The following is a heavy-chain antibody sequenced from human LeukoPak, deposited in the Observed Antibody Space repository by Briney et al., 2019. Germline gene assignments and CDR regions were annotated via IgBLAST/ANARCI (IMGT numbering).Heavy chain of an antibody. Sequence: ASVKVSCKASGYPFTSYGISWVRPAPGQGLEWMGWISAYNGNTNYAQKLQGRVTMTTDTSTSTAYMELRSLRSDDTAVYYCARGYRRSRPTSLDYWGQGTLVTVSS. CDR3: ARGYRRSRPTSLDY. CDR1: GYPFTSYG. CDR2: ISAYNGNT. V-gene: IGHV1-18*01. J-gene: IGHJ4*02. D-gene: IGHD3-16*02.